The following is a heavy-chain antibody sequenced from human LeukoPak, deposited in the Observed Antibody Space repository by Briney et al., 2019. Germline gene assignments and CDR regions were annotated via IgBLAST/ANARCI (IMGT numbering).Heavy chain of an antibody. V-gene: IGHV3-15*01. CDR3: TTDNRGSGSYREYYYGMDV. D-gene: IGHD3-10*01. Sequence: GGSLRLSFAASGFTFSNAWMSWVRQAPGKGLEWVGRIKSKTDGGTTDYAAPVKGRFTISRDDSKNTLYLQMNSLKTEDTAVYYCTTDNRGSGSYREYYYGMDVWGQGTTVTVSS. CDR2: IKSKTDGGTT. J-gene: IGHJ6*02. CDR1: GFTFSNAW.